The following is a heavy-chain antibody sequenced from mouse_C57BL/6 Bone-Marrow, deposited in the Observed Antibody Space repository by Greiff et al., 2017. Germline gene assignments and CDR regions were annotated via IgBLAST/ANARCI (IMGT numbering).Heavy chain of an antibody. V-gene: IGHV1-78*01. CDR1: GYTFTDHT. Sequence: VQLQQSDAELVKPGASVKISCKVSGYTFTDHTIHWMKQRPEQGLEWIGYIYPRDGSTKYNEKFKGKATLTADKSSSTAYMQLNSLTSEDSAVYFCARDLYGSSYGRYFDVWGTGTTVTVSS. CDR3: ARDLYGSSYGRYFDV. D-gene: IGHD1-1*01. CDR2: IYPRDGST. J-gene: IGHJ1*03.